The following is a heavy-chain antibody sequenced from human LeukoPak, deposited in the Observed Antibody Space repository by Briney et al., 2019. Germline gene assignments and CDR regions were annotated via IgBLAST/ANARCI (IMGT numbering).Heavy chain of an antibody. CDR3: ARDHRIRFLGAFDI. CDR2: ISAYNGNT. J-gene: IGHJ3*02. D-gene: IGHD3-3*01. CDR1: GYTFTSYG. Sequence: ASVKVPCKASGYTFTSYGISWVRQAPGQGLEWMGWISAYNGNTNYAQKLQGRDTMTTDTSTSTAYMELRSLRSDDTAVYYCARDHRIRFLGAFDIWGQGTMVTVSS. V-gene: IGHV1-18*01.